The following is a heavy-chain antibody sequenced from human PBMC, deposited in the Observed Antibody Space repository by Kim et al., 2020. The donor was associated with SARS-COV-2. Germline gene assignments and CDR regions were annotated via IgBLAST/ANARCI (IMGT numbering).Heavy chain of an antibody. J-gene: IGHJ4*02. Sequence: SETLSLTCAVYGGSFSGYYWSWIRQPPGKGLEWIGEINHSGSTNYNPSLKSRVTISVDTSKNQFSLKLSSVTAADTAVYYCARVKFGGYDWGQGTLVTVSS. D-gene: IGHD3-10*01. CDR1: GGSFSGYY. CDR2: INHSGST. CDR3: ARVKFGGYD. V-gene: IGHV4-34*01.